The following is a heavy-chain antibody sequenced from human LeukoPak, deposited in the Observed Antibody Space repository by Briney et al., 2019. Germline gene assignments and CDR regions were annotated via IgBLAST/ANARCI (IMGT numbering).Heavy chain of an antibody. CDR3: ARGVLAAAPDYYFDY. J-gene: IGHJ4*02. CDR2: INPSGGST. D-gene: IGHD6-13*01. V-gene: IGHV1-46*01. Sequence: ASVKVSCKASGYTFTSYYMHWVRQAPGQGLEWMGIINPSGGSTSYAQKFQGRVTITTDESTSTAYMELSSLRSEDTAVYYCARGVLAAAPDYYFDYWGQGTLVTVSS. CDR1: GYTFTSYY.